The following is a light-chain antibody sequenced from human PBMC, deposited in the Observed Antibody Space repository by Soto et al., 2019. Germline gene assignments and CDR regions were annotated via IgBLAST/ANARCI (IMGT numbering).Light chain of an antibody. CDR2: KAT. CDR3: QQYNSDGT. J-gene: IGKJ1*01. Sequence: DIQMTQSPSTLSASVGDRVTITCRATQSISNSLAWYQQKPGKAPKLLIYKATSLESVVPSRFSGRGSGTEFSLNITNLQPEDFASYYCQQYNSDGTFGQGTKVEIK. V-gene: IGKV1-5*03. CDR1: QSISNS.